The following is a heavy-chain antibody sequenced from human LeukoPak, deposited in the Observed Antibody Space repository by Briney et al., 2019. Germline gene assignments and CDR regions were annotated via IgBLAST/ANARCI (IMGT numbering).Heavy chain of an antibody. CDR2: ISSSSSYI. J-gene: IGHJ4*02. Sequence: GGSLRLSCAASGLTFSSYVMSWVRQAPGKGLEWVSSISSSSSYIYYADSVKGRFTISRDNAKNSLYLQMNSLRAEDTAVYYCARGSFDYWGQGTLVTVSS. V-gene: IGHV3-21*01. CDR1: GLTFSSYV. CDR3: ARGSFDY.